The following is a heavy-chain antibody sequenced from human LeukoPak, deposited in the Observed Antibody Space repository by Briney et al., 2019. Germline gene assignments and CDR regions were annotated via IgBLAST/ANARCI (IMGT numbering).Heavy chain of an antibody. CDR3: AKGLRTGVGPYMGYHYYMDV. D-gene: IGHD3-16*01. CDR2: ISGSGGNT. CDR1: GFTFSGFA. Sequence: GGSLRLSCAASGFTFSGFAMSWVRQAPGKGLEWVSTISGSGGNTYYADSVKGRFTISRDNSYNTVSLQMNSLRDEDTGVYYCAKGLRTGVGPYMGYHYYMDVWGKGATVTVSS. J-gene: IGHJ6*03. V-gene: IGHV3-23*01.